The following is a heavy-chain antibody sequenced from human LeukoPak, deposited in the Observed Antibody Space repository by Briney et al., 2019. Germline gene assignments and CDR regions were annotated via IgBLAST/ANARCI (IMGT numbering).Heavy chain of an antibody. CDR3: ARVDSSGYLNDY. V-gene: IGHV1-2*02. Sequence: GASVTLSCKASGYTFTGYYMHWVRQAPGQGLEWMGWINPNSGGTNYAQKFQGRVTMTRDTSISTAYMELSRLRSDDTAVYYCARVDSSGYLNDYWGQGTLVTVSS. CDR1: GYTFTGYY. J-gene: IGHJ4*02. D-gene: IGHD3-22*01. CDR2: INPNSGGT.